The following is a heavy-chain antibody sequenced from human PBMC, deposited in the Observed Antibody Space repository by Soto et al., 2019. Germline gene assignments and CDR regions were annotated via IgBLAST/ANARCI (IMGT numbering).Heavy chain of an antibody. CDR3: AKARPRGYGRLPGV. CDR2: ISYDGSNK. CDR1: GFTFSSYA. J-gene: IGHJ6*02. V-gene: IGHV3-30*18. Sequence: LRLSCAASGFTFSSYAMHWVRQAPGKGLEWVAVISYDGSNKYYADSVKGRFTISRDNSKNTLYLQMNSLRAEDTAVYYCAKARPRGYGRLPGVWGQGTTVTVS. D-gene: IGHD5-18*01.